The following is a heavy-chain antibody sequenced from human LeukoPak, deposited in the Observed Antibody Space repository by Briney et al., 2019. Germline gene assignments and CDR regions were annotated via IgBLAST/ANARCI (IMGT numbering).Heavy chain of an antibody. V-gene: IGHV3-30*02. CDR1: GFTFSSYG. CDR3: AKGKRRYGSIAGDYYMDV. Sequence: GGSLRLSCAASGFTFSSYGMHWVRQAPGKGLEWVAFIRYDGSNKYYADSVKGRFTISRDNSKNTLYLQMNSLRAEDTAVYYCAKGKRRYGSIAGDYYMDVWGKGTTVTVSS. CDR2: IRYDGSNK. J-gene: IGHJ6*03. D-gene: IGHD6-6*01.